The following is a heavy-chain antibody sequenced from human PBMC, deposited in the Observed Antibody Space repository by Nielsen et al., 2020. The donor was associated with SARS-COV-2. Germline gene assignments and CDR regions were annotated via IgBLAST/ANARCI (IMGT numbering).Heavy chain of an antibody. J-gene: IGHJ4*02. D-gene: IGHD4-17*01. CDR3: AKDLRDYGDQYFDY. V-gene: IGHV3-30*18. CDR1: GFTFSSYG. CDR2: ISYDGSNK. Sequence: GGSLRLSCAASGFTFSSYGMHWVRQAPGKGLEWVAVISYDGSNKYYADSVKGRFTISRDNSKNTLYLQMNSLRAEDTAVYYCAKDLRDYGDQYFDYWGQGTLVTVSS.